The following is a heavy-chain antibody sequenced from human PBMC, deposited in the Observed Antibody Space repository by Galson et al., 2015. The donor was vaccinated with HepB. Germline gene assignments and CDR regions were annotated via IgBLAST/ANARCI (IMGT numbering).Heavy chain of an antibody. Sequence: LRLSCAASGFTFSSYAMGWVRQAPGTGLEWVSSISSTGSTNYADSVKGRFTISRDNFKKTLYLQMNSLRAEDTAVYYCAKEDGGKSFYYFDYWGQGTLVTVST. V-gene: IGHV3-23*01. CDR2: ISSTGST. J-gene: IGHJ4*02. CDR1: GFTFSSYA. CDR3: AKEDGGKSFYYFDY. D-gene: IGHD4-23*01.